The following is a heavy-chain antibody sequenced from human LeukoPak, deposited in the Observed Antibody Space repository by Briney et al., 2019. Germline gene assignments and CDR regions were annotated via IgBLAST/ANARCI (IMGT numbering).Heavy chain of an antibody. J-gene: IGHJ5*02. Sequence: KPSETLSLTCTVSGGPISSYYWSWIRQPPGKGLEWIGYIYYSGSTNYNPSLKSRVTISVDTSKNQFSLKLSSVTAADTAVYYCARDRVWFDPWGQGTLVTVSS. CDR1: GGPISSYY. V-gene: IGHV4-59*01. CDR3: ARDRVWFDP. D-gene: IGHD3-10*01. CDR2: IYYSGST.